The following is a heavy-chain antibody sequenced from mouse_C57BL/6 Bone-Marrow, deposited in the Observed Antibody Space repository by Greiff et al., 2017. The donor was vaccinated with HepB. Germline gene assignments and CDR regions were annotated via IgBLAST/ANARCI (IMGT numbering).Heavy chain of an antibody. CDR2: IYPGNSDT. Sequence: DVHLVESGTVLARPGASVKMSCKTSGYTFTSYWMHWVKQRPGQGLEWIGAIYPGNSDTSYNQKFKGKAKLTAVTSASTAYMELSSLTNEDSAVYYCTRSGQFITTVVADFDYWGQGTTLTVSS. J-gene: IGHJ2*01. CDR1: GYTFTSYW. V-gene: IGHV1-5*01. CDR3: TRSGQFITTVVADFDY. D-gene: IGHD1-1*01.